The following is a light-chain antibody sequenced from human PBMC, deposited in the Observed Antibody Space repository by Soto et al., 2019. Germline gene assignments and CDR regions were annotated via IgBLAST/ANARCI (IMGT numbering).Light chain of an antibody. V-gene: IGKV1-5*01. CDR2: DVS. J-gene: IGKJ1*01. CDR3: QQYKDSMWT. Sequence: DIQMIQSPSTLSASVGDRVTITCRASQTVERWLAWYQQKPGKAPNLLISDVSSLESGVPSRFSGSGSATEFTLTISGLQPDDFATYYCQQYKDSMWTFGQGTKVESK. CDR1: QTVERW.